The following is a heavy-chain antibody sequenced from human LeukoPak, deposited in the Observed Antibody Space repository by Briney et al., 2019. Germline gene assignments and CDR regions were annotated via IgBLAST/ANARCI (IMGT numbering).Heavy chain of an antibody. CDR3: ARHGLKRAYFDY. Sequence: SETPSLTCAVYGGSFSGYYWSWIRQPPGKGLEWIGEINHSGSTNYNPSLKSRVTISVDTSKNQFSLKLSSVTAADTAVYYCARHGLKRAYFDYWGQGTLVTVSS. CDR1: GGSFSGYY. CDR2: INHSGST. J-gene: IGHJ4*02. D-gene: IGHD5-24*01. V-gene: IGHV4-34*01.